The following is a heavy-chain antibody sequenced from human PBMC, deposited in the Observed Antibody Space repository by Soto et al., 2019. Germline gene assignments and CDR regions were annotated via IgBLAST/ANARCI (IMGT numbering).Heavy chain of an antibody. CDR3: ARGADYYYYYGMDV. CDR1: GCRCSSYS. Sequence: PGGAVRGSCSDPGCRCSSYSMHWVRQAPGKGLEWVAVIWYDGSNKYYADSVKGRFTISRDNSKNTLYLQMNSLRAEDTAVYYCARGADYYYYYGMDVWAQGTTVTVSS. J-gene: IGHJ6*02. V-gene: IGHV3-33*01. CDR2: IWYDGSNK.